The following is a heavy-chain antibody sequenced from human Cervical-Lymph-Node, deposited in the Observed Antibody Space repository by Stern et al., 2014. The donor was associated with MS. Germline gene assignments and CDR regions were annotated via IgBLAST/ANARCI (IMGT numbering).Heavy chain of an antibody. CDR1: GYTFTSYA. D-gene: IGHD3-10*01. CDR3: ARALWFGESPIDY. V-gene: IGHV1-3*01. J-gene: IGHJ4*02. Sequence: QVQLVQSGAEVKKPGASVKVSWKASGYTFTSYAMHWVRQAPGQRLEWMGWINAGNGNTKYSQKVKGRVTITRDTSASTAYMELSSLISEDTAVYYCARALWFGESPIDYWGQGTLVTVSS. CDR2: INAGNGNT.